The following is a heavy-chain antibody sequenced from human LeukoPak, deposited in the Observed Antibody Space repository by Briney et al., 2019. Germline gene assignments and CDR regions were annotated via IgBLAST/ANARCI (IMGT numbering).Heavy chain of an antibody. CDR1: GFTFSSYA. CDR3: ARDNKPRIAAAPLGY. J-gene: IGHJ4*02. Sequence: GRSLRLSCAASGFTFSSYAMHWVRQAPGKGLEWVAVIPYDGSNKYYADSVKGRFTISRDNSKNTLYLQMNSLRAEDTAVYYCARDNKPRIAAAPLGYWGQGTLVTVSS. D-gene: IGHD6-13*01. CDR2: IPYDGSNK. V-gene: IGHV3-30-3*01.